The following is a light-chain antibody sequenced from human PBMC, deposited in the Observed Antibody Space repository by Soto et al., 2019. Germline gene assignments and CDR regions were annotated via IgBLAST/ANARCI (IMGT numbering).Light chain of an antibody. CDR3: QPSYSVPWT. CDR2: GTS. V-gene: IGKV1-39*01. CDR1: QSISSY. J-gene: IGKJ1*01. Sequence: DIQMTQSPSSLSASVGDRVTITCRASQSISSYLNWYQHKTGKAPKVLIYGTSSLESGVPSRFSGSGSGTACTLTISTLQPEDFATYYCQPSYSVPWTFGQGTKVDIK.